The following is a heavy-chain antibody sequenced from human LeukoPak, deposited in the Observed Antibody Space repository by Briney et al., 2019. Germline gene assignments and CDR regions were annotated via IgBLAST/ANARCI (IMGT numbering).Heavy chain of an antibody. CDR2: IRNSGSA. J-gene: IGHJ4*02. D-gene: IGHD2-8*02. V-gene: IGHV4-4*07. Sequence: SETLSLTCTVSGGSISPYQWSWIRQSAGKRLEWIGLIRNSGSADYNPSLKSRVTLSIDTSKSQFSLRLTSVTAADTAVYYCATGSYSGGFDKWGQGTLVIVSS. CDR1: GGSISPYQ. CDR3: ATGSYSGGFDK.